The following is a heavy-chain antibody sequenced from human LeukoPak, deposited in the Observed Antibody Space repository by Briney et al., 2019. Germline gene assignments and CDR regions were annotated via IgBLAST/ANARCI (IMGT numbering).Heavy chain of an antibody. Sequence: GGSLRLSCAASGFTFSSYAMSWVRQAPGKGLEWVSAISGSGGSTHYADSVKGRFTISRDNSKNTLYLQMNSLRAEDTAVYYCAKAPFVYYDFWSGYLQAFDIWGQGTMVTVSS. D-gene: IGHD3-3*01. J-gene: IGHJ3*02. CDR3: AKAPFVYYDFWSGYLQAFDI. V-gene: IGHV3-23*01. CDR2: ISGSGGST. CDR1: GFTFSSYA.